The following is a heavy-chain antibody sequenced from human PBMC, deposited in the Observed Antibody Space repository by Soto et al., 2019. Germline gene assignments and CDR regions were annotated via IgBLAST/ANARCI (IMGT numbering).Heavy chain of an antibody. V-gene: IGHV4-59*01. J-gene: IGHJ4*02. CDR3: ASMHYGSGNHDY. Sequence: SETLSLTCTVSGGSISSYYWSWIRQPPGKGLEWIGYIYYSGSTNYNPSLKSRVTISVDTSKNQFSLKLSSVTAADTAVYYCASMHYGSGNHDYWGQGTLVTVYS. D-gene: IGHD3-10*01. CDR1: GGSISSYY. CDR2: IYYSGST.